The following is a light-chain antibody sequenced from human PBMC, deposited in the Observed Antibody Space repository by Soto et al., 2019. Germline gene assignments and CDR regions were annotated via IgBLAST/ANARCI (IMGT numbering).Light chain of an antibody. J-gene: IGKJ3*01. CDR3: QQYGSSPFT. CDR2: GAS. Sequence: EIVLTQSPGTLSLSPGERATLSCRARQSVSSNYLAWYQHKPGQAPRLLIYGASSRATGIPDRLSGSGSGNDFPLTISRLEPEDFAVYYCQQYGSSPFTFGPGTKVDIK. V-gene: IGKV3-20*01. CDR1: QSVSSNY.